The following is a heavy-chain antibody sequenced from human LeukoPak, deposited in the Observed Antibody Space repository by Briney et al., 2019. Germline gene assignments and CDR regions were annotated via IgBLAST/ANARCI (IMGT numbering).Heavy chain of an antibody. CDR1: GGSISSGGYY. J-gene: IGHJ4*02. V-gene: IGHV4-31*03. CDR3: ARGGVVNPPTHYFDY. Sequence: PSETLSLTCTVSGGSISSGGYYWSWIRQHPGKGLEWIGYIYYSGSTYYNPSLKSRVTISVDTSKNQFSLKLSSVTAADTAVYYCARGGVVNPPTHYFDYWGQGTLVTVSS. CDR2: IYYSGST. D-gene: IGHD2-15*01.